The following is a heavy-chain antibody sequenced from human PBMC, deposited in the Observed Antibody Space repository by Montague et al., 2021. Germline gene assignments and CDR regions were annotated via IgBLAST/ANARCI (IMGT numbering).Heavy chain of an antibody. CDR3: ARDQGQGYCGGDCYVGLDY. Sequence: SLRLSCAASGFTFSNYWMSCVRQAPGKGLEWVANIKQDGSEKHYVDSVKGRFTISRDNAKNSLYLQMNSLRVEDTAVYFCARDQGQGYCGGDCYVGLDYWGQGALVTVSS. CDR2: IKQDGSEK. D-gene: IGHD2-21*01. V-gene: IGHV3-7*01. J-gene: IGHJ4*02. CDR1: GFTFSNYW.